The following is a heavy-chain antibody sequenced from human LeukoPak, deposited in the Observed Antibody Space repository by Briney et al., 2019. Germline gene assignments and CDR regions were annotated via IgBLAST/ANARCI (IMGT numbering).Heavy chain of an antibody. Sequence: SETLSLTCTVSGGSISSSRYYWGWIRQPPGKGLEWIGTIYHSGITYYNPSLKSRVTISVDTSKNQFSLKLSSVTAADTAVYSCARAPLGRSFDYWGQGTLVTVSS. J-gene: IGHJ4*02. CDR1: GGSISSSRYY. V-gene: IGHV4-39*07. D-gene: IGHD3-10*01. CDR3: ARAPLGRSFDY. CDR2: IYHSGIT.